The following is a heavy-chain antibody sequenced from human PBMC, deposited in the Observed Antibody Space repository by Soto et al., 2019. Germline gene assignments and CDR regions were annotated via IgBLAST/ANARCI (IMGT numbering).Heavy chain of an antibody. D-gene: IGHD3-10*01. J-gene: IGHJ6*03. CDR2: IYHSGST. CDR3: ARDRITMVRGVPYYYYYVGV. V-gene: IGHV4-4*02. Sequence: LSLTCAVSSGSLSSSNWWSWVRHPPGKGLEWIGEIYHSGSTNYNPSLKSRVTISVDKSKNQFSLKLSSVTAADTAVYYCARDRITMVRGVPYYYYYVGVWGKGTTVTVSS. CDR1: SGSLSSSNW.